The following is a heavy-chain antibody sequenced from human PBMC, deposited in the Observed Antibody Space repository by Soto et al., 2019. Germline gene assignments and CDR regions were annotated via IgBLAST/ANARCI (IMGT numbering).Heavy chain of an antibody. D-gene: IGHD2-2*01. CDR3: ARIPRVRSSSTYYYYYGMDV. CDR2: ISYDGSNK. Sequence: GGSRLSCAASGFTFSSYAMHWVRQAPGKGLEWVAVISYDGSNKYYADSVKGRFTISRDNSKNTLYLQMNSLRAEDTAVYYCARIPRVRSSSTYYYYYGMDVWGQGTTVTVSS. V-gene: IGHV3-30-3*01. J-gene: IGHJ6*02. CDR1: GFTFSSYA.